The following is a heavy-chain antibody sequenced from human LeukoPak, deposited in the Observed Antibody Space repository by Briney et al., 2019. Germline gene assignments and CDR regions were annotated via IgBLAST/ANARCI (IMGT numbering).Heavy chain of an antibody. D-gene: IGHD5-18*01. J-gene: IGHJ5*02. CDR2: IYKSGST. Sequence: SETLSLTCTVSGGSISSGTYYWSWIRQPAGKGLEWIGRIYKSGSTNYNPSLKSRVTISVDTSKNQFSLKLSSVTAADTAVYYCARGVGDVDTAMVGWFDPWGQGTLVTVSS. CDR3: ARGVGDVDTAMVGWFDP. V-gene: IGHV4-61*10. CDR1: GGSISSGTYY.